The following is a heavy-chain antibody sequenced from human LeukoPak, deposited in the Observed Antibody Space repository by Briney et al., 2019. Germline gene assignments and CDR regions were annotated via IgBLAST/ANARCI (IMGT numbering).Heavy chain of an antibody. Sequence: GESLKISCKGSGYTFTNYWIGWVRQMPGKGLEWMGIIYPGDSDTRYSPSFQGQVTISADKSISTAYLQWSSLKASDTAMYYCARRVVVAGTARGFDYWGQGTLVTVPS. D-gene: IGHD6-19*01. V-gene: IGHV5-51*01. J-gene: IGHJ4*02. CDR2: IYPGDSDT. CDR1: GYTFTNYW. CDR3: ARRVVVAGTARGFDY.